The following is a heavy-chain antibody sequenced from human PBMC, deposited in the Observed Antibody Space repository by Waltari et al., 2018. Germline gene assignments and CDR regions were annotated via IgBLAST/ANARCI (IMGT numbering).Heavy chain of an antibody. V-gene: IGHV3-48*03. D-gene: IGHD1-20*01. J-gene: IGHJ4*02. CDR2: ISTSGTSI. CDR1: GFTFRNYA. Sequence: EVQLVQSGGGLLQPGGSVRRYSEASGFTFRNYAMNWVRQAPGNGLELISHISTSGTSIYYADSLRGRFTISRDNTKNSLYLQMTSLRAEDTAVYYCMSSLISGTTLWGQGTLVTVSS. CDR3: MSSLISGTTL.